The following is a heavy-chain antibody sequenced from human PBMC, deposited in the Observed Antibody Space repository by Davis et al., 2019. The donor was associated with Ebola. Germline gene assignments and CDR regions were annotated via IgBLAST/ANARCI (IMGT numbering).Heavy chain of an antibody. CDR1: GGSISSYY. D-gene: IGHD3-10*01. Sequence: ESLKISCTVSGGSISSYYWSWIRQPPGKGLEWIGYIYYSGSTNYNPSLKSRVTISVDTSKNQFSLKLSSVTAADTAVYYCAREYYGSGMWSGMDVWGQGTTVTVSS. CDR3: AREYYGSGMWSGMDV. V-gene: IGHV4-59*12. J-gene: IGHJ6*02. CDR2: IYYSGST.